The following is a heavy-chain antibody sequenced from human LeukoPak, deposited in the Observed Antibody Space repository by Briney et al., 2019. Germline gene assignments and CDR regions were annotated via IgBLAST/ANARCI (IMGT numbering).Heavy chain of an antibody. Sequence: SETLSLTCTVSGGSISSCYWSWIRQPPGKGLEWIGYIYYSGSTNYNPSLKSRVTISVDTSKNQFSLKLSSVTAADTAVYYCARHSGYDSSGYRINWFDPWGQGTLVTVSS. CDR3: ARHSGYDSSGYRINWFDP. CDR1: GGSISSCY. V-gene: IGHV4-59*08. J-gene: IGHJ5*02. D-gene: IGHD3-22*01. CDR2: IYYSGST.